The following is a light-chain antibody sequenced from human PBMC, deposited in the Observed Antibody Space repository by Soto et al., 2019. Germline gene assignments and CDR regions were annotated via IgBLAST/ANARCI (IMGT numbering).Light chain of an antibody. Sequence: DIQLTQSPSFLSASGGDRVTITCRASQGIRNYLAWYQQKPGRAPKLLIYIASTLQSGVPSRFSGSYSGTEFTLTITSLQPEDFATYYCQQVNSYPITFGQGTRLEIK. CDR2: IAS. CDR3: QQVNSYPIT. J-gene: IGKJ5*01. CDR1: QGIRNY. V-gene: IGKV1-9*01.